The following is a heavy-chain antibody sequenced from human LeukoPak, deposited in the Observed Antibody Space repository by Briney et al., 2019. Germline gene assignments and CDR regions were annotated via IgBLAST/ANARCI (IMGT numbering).Heavy chain of an antibody. J-gene: IGHJ6*02. CDR3: ARDEAIFGAGYYYGMDV. D-gene: IGHD3-3*01. V-gene: IGHV4-31*03. CDR1: GVSISSGGHY. Sequence: SETLSPTCTVSGVSISSGGHYWSWIRQHPGKGLEWIGYINYSGSTYYNPSLKSRVTISVDTSQNQFSLKLSSVTAADAAVYYCARDEAIFGAGYYYGMDVWGQGTTVTVSS. CDR2: INYSGST.